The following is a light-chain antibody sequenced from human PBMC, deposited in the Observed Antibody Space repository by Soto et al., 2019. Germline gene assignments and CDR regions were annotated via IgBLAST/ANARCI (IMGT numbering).Light chain of an antibody. J-gene: IGLJ1*01. CDR1: SSYIGAYNY. CDR2: DVN. V-gene: IGLV2-14*01. CDR3: SSYAISSAYG. Sequence: TQPATVSGATVEVTVIAITITSSYIGAYNYVSWYQQHPDKAPKLLIYDVNYRPSGVSNRLSGSKSGNTASLTISGLQAEDEADYYCSSYAISSAYGFGTGTTVPVL.